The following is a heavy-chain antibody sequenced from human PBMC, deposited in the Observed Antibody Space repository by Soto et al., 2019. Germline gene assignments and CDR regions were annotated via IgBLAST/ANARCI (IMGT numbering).Heavy chain of an antibody. D-gene: IGHD1-26*01. CDR2: IKSKTDGGTT. Sequence: GGSLRLSCAASGFTFSNAWMSWVRQAPGKGLEWVGRIKSKTDGGTTDYAAPVKGRFTISRDDSKNTLYLQMNSLKTEDTAVYYCTTDPQLVGATTGGYYYYGMDVWGQGTTVTVSS. CDR3: TTDPQLVGATTGGYYYYGMDV. V-gene: IGHV3-15*01. CDR1: GFTFSNAW. J-gene: IGHJ6*02.